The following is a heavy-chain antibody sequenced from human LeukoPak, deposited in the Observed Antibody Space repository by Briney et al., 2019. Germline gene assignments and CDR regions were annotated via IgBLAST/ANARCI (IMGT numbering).Heavy chain of an antibody. CDR1: GFTFSNYG. V-gene: IGHV3-23*01. Sequence: GGSLRLSCAASGFTFSNYGMSWVRQALGKGLEWVSVIRGSGGGTYYADSVRGRFAISRDNSKNTVYLQMNSLRAEDTAVYYCVKARMPHCGTDCLESWGQGTLVTVSS. J-gene: IGHJ4*02. CDR2: IRGSGGGT. D-gene: IGHD2-21*02. CDR3: VKARMPHCGTDCLES.